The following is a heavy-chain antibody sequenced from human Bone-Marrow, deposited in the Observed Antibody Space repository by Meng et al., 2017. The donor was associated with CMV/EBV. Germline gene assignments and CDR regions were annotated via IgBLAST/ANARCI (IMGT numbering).Heavy chain of an antibody. J-gene: IGHJ5*02. CDR3: ARDRTDYYDSTFYYPIWFDP. CDR1: GYTFTSYD. D-gene: IGHD3-22*01. V-gene: IGHV1-2*02. CDR2: INPDSGGT. Sequence: ASVKVSCKASGYTFTSYDINWVRQAPGQGLEWMGWINPDSGGTNYAQKFQGRVTMTRDTSISTAYMELSRLRSDDTAVYYCARDRTDYYDSTFYYPIWFDPWGQGALVTVSS.